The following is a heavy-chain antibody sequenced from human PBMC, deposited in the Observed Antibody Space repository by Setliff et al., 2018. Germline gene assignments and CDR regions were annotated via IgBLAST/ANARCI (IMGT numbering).Heavy chain of an antibody. V-gene: IGHV3-23*01. D-gene: IGHD1-26*01. CDR3: ARSGINVFDY. CDR1: GFTFSSYA. Sequence: GGSLRLSCVASGFTFSSYAMSWVRQGPGKGLEWVSLINSGDFTYDADSVKGRFTISRDNSKNTLYLQMNTLRAEDTAVYYCARSGINVFDYWGQGTLVTAPQ. CDR2: INSGDFT. J-gene: IGHJ4*02.